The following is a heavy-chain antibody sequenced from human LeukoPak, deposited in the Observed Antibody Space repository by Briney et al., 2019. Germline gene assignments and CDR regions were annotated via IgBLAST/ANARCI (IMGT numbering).Heavy chain of an antibody. Sequence: GESLKISCKGSGYSFTSYWIGLVRQMPGKCLEGIGIIYPGDSDTRYSPSFQGQLTISADKSIRTDYLQWTSLKAFETAMYYCARLRYYGSGSYSRRGWFDPWGQGTLVTVSS. J-gene: IGHJ5*02. D-gene: IGHD3-10*01. CDR2: IYPGDSDT. V-gene: IGHV5-51*01. CDR3: ARLRYYGSGSYSRRGWFDP. CDR1: GYSFTSYW.